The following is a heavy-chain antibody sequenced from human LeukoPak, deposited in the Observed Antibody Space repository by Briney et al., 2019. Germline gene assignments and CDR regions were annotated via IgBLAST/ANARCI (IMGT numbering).Heavy chain of an antibody. CDR3: AREITDYFDY. D-gene: IGHD3-16*01. CDR1: GFTFSSYW. J-gene: IGHJ4*02. CDR2: INTDGSTT. Sequence: GGSLRLSCAASGFTFSSYWMHWVRQVPGKGLVWVSRINTDGSTTSYAASVKGRFTISRDNAKNTLYLQMISLRAEDTAVYYCAREITDYFDYWGQGTLVTVSS. V-gene: IGHV3-74*01.